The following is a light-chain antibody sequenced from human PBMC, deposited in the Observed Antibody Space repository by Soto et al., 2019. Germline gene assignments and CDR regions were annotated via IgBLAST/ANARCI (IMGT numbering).Light chain of an antibody. J-gene: IGKJ3*01. CDR3: MQRSNWPLT. Sequence: EIVLTQSPATLSLSPGERATLSCRASQSVNTYLAWYQQKPGQTPRLLLYDASNRAPAIPARFSGFGSGTDFTLTISSLEPEDCAVYYCMQRSNWPLTFGPGTKVDI. CDR1: QSVNTY. V-gene: IGKV3-11*01. CDR2: DAS.